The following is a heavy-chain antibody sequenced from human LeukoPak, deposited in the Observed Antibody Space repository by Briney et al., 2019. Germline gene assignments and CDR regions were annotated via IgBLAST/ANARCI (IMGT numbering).Heavy chain of an antibody. D-gene: IGHD4-17*01. CDR3: AKVFYGDLIDY. V-gene: IGHV3-48*01. Sequence: GGSLRLSCAASGFTFSSYSMNWVRQAPGKGLEWVSYISSSSTIYYADSVKGRFTISRDNSKNTLYLQMNSLRAEDTAVYYCAKVFYGDLIDYWGQGTLVTVSS. CDR2: ISSSSTI. CDR1: GFTFSSYS. J-gene: IGHJ4*02.